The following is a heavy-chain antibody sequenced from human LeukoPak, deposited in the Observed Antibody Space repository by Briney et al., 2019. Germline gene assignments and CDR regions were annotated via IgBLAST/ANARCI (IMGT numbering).Heavy chain of an antibody. V-gene: IGHV3-48*02. D-gene: IGHD2/OR15-2a*01. CDR2: ISGTSSPI. CDR1: GFTFNSYS. J-gene: IGHJ4*02. Sequence: SGGSLRLSCAASGFTFNSYSTNWVRQAPGKGLEWVSYISGTSSPIYYTDSVKGRFIISRDNARNSLNLQMNSLRDEDTAVYYCARDGSNSGPDFDYWGQGILVTVSS. CDR3: ARDGSNSGPDFDY.